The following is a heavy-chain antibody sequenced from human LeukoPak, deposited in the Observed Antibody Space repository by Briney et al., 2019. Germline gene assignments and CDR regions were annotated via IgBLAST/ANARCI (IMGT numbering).Heavy chain of an antibody. D-gene: IGHD6-13*01. Sequence: GGSLRLSCAASGFTFSSYAMSWVRQAPGKGLEWDSAISGSGDSTYYGDSVKGRFTISRDNSKNTLYLQMNSLRAEDTAVYYCAKTRPLDSSSWSHGDYWGQGTLVTVSS. V-gene: IGHV3-23*01. CDR2: ISGSGDST. CDR3: AKTRPLDSSSWSHGDY. J-gene: IGHJ4*02. CDR1: GFTFSSYA.